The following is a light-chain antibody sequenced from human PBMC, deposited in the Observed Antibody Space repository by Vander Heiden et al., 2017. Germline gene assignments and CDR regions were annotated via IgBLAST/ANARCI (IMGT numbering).Light chain of an antibody. Sequence: IVLTQSPGTLSLSPGERATLSCRASQSVSNNYSAWYQQNPGQAPRLLNYDSSTRTTDIPDRFSGSGSETDFTLTISTLEPDDLGVYYWQHYAKSIGSFGQGTQLEI. CDR1: QSVSNNY. J-gene: IGKJ2*03. CDR3: QHYAKSIGS. V-gene: IGKV3-20*01. CDR2: DSS.